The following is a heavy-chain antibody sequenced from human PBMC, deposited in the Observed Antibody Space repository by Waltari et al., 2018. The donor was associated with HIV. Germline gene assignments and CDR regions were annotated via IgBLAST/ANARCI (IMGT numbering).Heavy chain of an antibody. J-gene: IGHJ4*02. D-gene: IGHD2-15*01. CDR2: INSYSGSI. CDR1: GFTFEHYA. CDR3: AKDVGFLTHPDSGADS. Sequence: DVHMVQFGGGLVQPGESLRLSCVGSGFTFEHYAMHWVRQGPGKGLQWVESINSYSGSIAYAASVKGRFTISRDNAKSSLYLQMNNLKPEDTALYFCAKDVGFLTHPDSGADSWGRGTLVTVTS. V-gene: IGHV3-9*01.